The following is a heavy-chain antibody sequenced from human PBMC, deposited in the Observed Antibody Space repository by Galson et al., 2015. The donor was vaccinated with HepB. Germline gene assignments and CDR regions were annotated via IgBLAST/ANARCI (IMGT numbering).Heavy chain of an antibody. D-gene: IGHD2-2*01. Sequence: SETLSLTCTVSGGSISSYYWSWIRQPAGKGLEWIGRIYTSGSTNYNPSLKSRVTMSVDTSKNQFSLKLSSVTAADTAVYYCARGPETRLTNWFDPWGQGTLVTVSS. J-gene: IGHJ5*02. CDR2: IYTSGST. CDR3: ARGPETRLTNWFDP. V-gene: IGHV4-4*07. CDR1: GGSISSYY.